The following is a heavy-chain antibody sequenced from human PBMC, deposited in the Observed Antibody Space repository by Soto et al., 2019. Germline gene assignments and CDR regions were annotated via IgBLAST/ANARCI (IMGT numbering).Heavy chain of an antibody. Sequence: ASVNVSCKASGYNFTNYGINWVRQAPGQGLEWMGWISVYNGDTNYAQKLHGRVTMTTDTSTGTAYMGLRSLRSGDTAVYYCARETADGGYESSGHYYCSYGTDVWGQGTTVTVSS. V-gene: IGHV1-18*04. CDR2: ISVYNGDT. J-gene: IGHJ6*02. CDR3: ARETADGGYESSGHYYCSYGTDV. D-gene: IGHD3-22*01. CDR1: GYNFTNYG.